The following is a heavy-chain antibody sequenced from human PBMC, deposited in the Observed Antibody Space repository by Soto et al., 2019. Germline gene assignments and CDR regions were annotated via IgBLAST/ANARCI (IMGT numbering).Heavy chain of an antibody. CDR1: GYTFTCYY. CDR3: ARGALFGVVILREYGMGV. CDR2: INPNSGGT. J-gene: IGHJ6*02. D-gene: IGHD3-3*01. Sequence: GASVKVSFEASGYTFTCYYMHWVRQAPGQGLEWMGWINPNSGGTNYAQKFQGWVTMTRDTSISTAYMELSRLRSDDTAVYYCARGALFGVVILREYGMGVWGQGTTVTVSS. V-gene: IGHV1-2*04.